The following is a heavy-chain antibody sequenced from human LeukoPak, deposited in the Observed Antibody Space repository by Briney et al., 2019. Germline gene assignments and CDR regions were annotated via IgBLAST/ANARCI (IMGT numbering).Heavy chain of an antibody. J-gene: IGHJ4*02. CDR1: GFTFSSYS. CDR2: ISSSSSYI. D-gene: IGHD5-12*01. CDR3: ARGGYDSAFDY. V-gene: IGHV3-21*01. Sequence: GGSLRLSCAASGFTFSSYSMNWVRQAPGKGLEWVSSISSSSSYIYYADSVKGRFTISRDNAKSSLYLQMNSLRAEDTAVYYCARGGYDSAFDYWGQGTLVTVSS.